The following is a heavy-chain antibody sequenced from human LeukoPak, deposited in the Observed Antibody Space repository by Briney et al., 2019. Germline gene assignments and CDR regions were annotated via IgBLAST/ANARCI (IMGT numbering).Heavy chain of an antibody. D-gene: IGHD1-26*01. V-gene: IGHV3-23*01. CDR2: ISGSGGST. J-gene: IGHJ4*02. Sequence: GGSLRLSCAASGFTFSSYAMSWVRQAPGKGLEWVSAISGSGGSTYYADSVKGRFTISRDNSKNTLYLQMNSLRAEDTAVYYCARQGGSYGTVDYWGQGTLVTVSS. CDR3: ARQGGSYGTVDY. CDR1: GFTFSSYA.